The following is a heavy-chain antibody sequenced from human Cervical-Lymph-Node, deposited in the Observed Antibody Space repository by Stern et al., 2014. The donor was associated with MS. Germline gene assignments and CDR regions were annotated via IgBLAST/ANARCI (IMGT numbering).Heavy chain of an antibody. Sequence: VQLEETDPGLVKPSPDLSLTCTVSGDSANSGGHYWSWIRQHPGKGLEWIGYSYYSRTTHYNPSLKGRVSISVDTSNNQFSLKLTSVTAADTAVYYCAVIVVGATEILEYWGQGTLVAVSS. CDR1: GDSANSGGHY. D-gene: IGHD2-21*01. CDR2: SYYSRTT. V-gene: IGHV4-31*03. CDR3: AVIVVGATEILEY. J-gene: IGHJ4*02.